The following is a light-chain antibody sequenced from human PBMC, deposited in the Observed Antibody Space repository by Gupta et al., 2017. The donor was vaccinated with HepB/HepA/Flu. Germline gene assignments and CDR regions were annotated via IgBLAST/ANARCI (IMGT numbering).Light chain of an antibody. CDR1: QSISSY. Sequence: DIQMTQSPSSLSASVGDRATITCRASQSISSYLNWYQQKPGKAPKLLIYAASNMQSGVPSRFSGSGSGTDFTLTISSLQPEDFATYYCQQSYSTPLTFGRGTKVDIK. CDR2: AAS. CDR3: QQSYSTPLT. V-gene: IGKV1-39*01. J-gene: IGKJ3*01.